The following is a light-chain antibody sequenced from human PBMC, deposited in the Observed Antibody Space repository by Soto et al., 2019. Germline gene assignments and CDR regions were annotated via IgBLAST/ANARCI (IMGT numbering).Light chain of an antibody. CDR2: GAS. CDR3: QQYDDCPPWT. J-gene: IGKJ1*01. V-gene: IGKV3-15*01. CDR1: QSVNSN. Sequence: EIGFTPSPAPQSVSTGERATLSCRASQSVNSNLAWYQQIAGQGPTLLIYGASTRASGIPASFRGSGSGTELSLTISSLLSEEFGVSYCQQYDDCPPWTFGPGPKVDNK.